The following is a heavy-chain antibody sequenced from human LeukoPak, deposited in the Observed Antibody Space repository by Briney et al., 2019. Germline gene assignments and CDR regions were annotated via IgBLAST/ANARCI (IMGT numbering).Heavy chain of an antibody. CDR3: ARVLTYYYDSSVDY. J-gene: IGHJ4*02. V-gene: IGHV1-18*01. Sequence: ASVKVSCKASGYTFTSYGISWVRQAPGQGLEWMGWISAYNGNTNYAQKLRGRVIMTTDTSTSTAYMELSSLRSEDTAVYYCARVLTYYYDSSVDYWGQGTLVTVSS. CDR1: GYTFTSYG. D-gene: IGHD3-22*01. CDR2: ISAYNGNT.